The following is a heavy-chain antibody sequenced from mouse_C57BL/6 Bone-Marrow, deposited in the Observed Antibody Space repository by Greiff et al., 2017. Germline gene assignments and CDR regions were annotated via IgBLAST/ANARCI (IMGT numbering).Heavy chain of an antibody. V-gene: IGHV5-9*01. CDR1: GFTFSSYT. J-gene: IGHJ3*01. CDR2: ISGGGGNT. D-gene: IGHD3-2*02. CDR3: ARPDQAWFAY. Sequence: EVKVVESGGGLVKPGGSLKLSCAASGFTFSSYTMSWVRQTPEKRLEWVATISGGGGNTYYPDSVKGRFTISRDNAKNTLYLQMSSLRSEDTALYYCARPDQAWFAYWGQGTLVTVSA.